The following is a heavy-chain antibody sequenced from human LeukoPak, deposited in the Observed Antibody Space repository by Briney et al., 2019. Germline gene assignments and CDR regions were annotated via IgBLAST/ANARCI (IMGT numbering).Heavy chain of an antibody. J-gene: IGHJ4*02. CDR2: ISGSGGST. Sequence: GGSLRLSCAASGFTFSSYAMSWVRQAPGKGLEWVSAISGSGGSTYYADSVKGRFTISRDNSKNTLYLQMNSLRAEDTAVYYCAKVGSWIQLWLEFDYWGQGTLVTVSS. D-gene: IGHD5-18*01. CDR3: AKVGSWIQLWLEFDY. V-gene: IGHV3-23*01. CDR1: GFTFSSYA.